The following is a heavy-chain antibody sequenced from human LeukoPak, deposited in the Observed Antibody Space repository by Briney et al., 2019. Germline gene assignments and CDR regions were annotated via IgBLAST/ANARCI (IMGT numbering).Heavy chain of an antibody. J-gene: IGHJ5*02. CDR3: ARVLSLPIAAAVSNWFDP. V-gene: IGHV1-2*02. CDR1: GYTFTSYD. D-gene: IGHD6-13*01. Sequence: ASVKVSCKASGYTFTSYDINWVRQATGQGLEWMGWINPNSGGTNYAQKFQGRVTMTRDTSISTAYMELSRLRSDDTAVYYCARVLSLPIAAAVSNWFDPWGQGTLVTVSS. CDR2: INPNSGGT.